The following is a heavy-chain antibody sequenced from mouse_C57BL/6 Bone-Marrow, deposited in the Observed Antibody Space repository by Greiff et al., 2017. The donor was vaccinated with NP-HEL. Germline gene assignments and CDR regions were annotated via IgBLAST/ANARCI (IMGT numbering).Heavy chain of an antibody. CDR1: GFTFSDYG. Sequence: DVHLVESGGGLVKPGGSLKLSCAASGFTFSDYGMHWVRQAPEKGLEWVAYISSGSSTIYYADTVKGRFTISRDNAKNTLFLQMTSLRSEDTAMYYCARGYGNYYPWYFDYWGQGTTLTVSS. D-gene: IGHD2-1*01. CDR2: ISSGSSTI. J-gene: IGHJ2*01. CDR3: ARGYGNYYPWYFDY. V-gene: IGHV5-17*01.